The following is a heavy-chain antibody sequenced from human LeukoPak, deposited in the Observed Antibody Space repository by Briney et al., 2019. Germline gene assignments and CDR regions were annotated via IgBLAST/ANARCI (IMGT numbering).Heavy chain of an antibody. J-gene: IGHJ4*02. CDR1: GFTFSGYA. V-gene: IGHV3-30-3*01. Sequence: GGSLRLSCAASGFTFSGYAMHWVRQAPGKGLEWVAVISYDGRQKYYADSVTGRFTISRDNSKKTLFLQMTSLRPEDTAVYYCASLLIPDIDYWGQGTLVTVLS. CDR3: ASLLIPDIDY. CDR2: ISYDGRQK. D-gene: IGHD2-21*01.